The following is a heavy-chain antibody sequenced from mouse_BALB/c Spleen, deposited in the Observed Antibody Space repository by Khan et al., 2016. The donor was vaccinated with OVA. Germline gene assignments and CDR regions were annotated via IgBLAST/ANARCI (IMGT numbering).Heavy chain of an antibody. Sequence: QIQLVQSGPELKKPGETVKISCKASGYTFTNYGMNWVKQAPGKGLKWMGWINTYTGEPTYADDFKGRFAFSLETSANTAYLQITNRKNEDTATYFCARSASYWFFDVWGAGTTVTVSS. V-gene: IGHV9-3-1*01. CDR1: GYTFTNYG. CDR3: ARSASYWFFDV. J-gene: IGHJ1*01. D-gene: IGHD6-1*01. CDR2: INTYTGEP.